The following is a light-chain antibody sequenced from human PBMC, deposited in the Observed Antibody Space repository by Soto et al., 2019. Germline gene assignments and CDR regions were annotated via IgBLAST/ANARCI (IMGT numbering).Light chain of an antibody. Sequence: QSVLTQPPSASGSPGQSVTISCTGTSSDVGGYNYVSWYQQRPGKAPKLMIYEVSKRPSGVPDRFSGSKSGNTAPLTVSGLQAEDEADYYCSSYAGSNNLGVFGTGTKVT. V-gene: IGLV2-8*01. CDR3: SSYAGSNNLGV. J-gene: IGLJ1*01. CDR2: EVS. CDR1: SSDVGGYNY.